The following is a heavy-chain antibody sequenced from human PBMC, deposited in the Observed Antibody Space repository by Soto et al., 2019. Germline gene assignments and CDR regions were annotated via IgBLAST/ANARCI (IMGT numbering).Heavy chain of an antibody. V-gene: IGHV5-51*01. CDR3: ARQGGIANRGNWLDP. CDR2: INPVDPYT. D-gene: IGHD6-13*01. CDR1: RYSFSSYW. Sequence: GESLNISCTGSRYSFSSYWNGWVRQKPVKGLVWMGIINPVDPYTRYSPSFLGQVTFSADKSIKTAYLQWSSLTASDTAIYYCARQGGIANRGNWLDPWREGTPVTSP. J-gene: IGHJ5*02.